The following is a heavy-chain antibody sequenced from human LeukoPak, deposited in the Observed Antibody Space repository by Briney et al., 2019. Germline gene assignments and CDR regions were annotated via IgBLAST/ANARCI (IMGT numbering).Heavy chain of an antibody. CDR2: INPSGGST. V-gene: IGHV1-46*01. D-gene: IGHD2-15*01. J-gene: IGHJ5*02. CDR1: VYTFTSYY. Sequence: ASVKVSCKASVYTFTSYYMHWVRQAPGQGLEWMGIINPSGGSTSYAQKFQGRVTMTRDTSTSTVYMELSSLRSEDTAVYYCARDVVVEVGMLPTDSWFDPWGRGTLVAVSS. CDR3: ARDVVVEVGMLPTDSWFDP.